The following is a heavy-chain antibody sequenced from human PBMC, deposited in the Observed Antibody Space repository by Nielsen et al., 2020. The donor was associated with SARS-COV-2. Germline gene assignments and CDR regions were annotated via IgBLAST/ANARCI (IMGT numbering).Heavy chain of an antibody. V-gene: IGHV2-5*01. J-gene: IGHJ3*02. CDR1: GFSLSTSAVG. CDR2: IYWNDDK. Sequence: SGPTLVKPPQTLTLTCTFSGFSLSTSAVGVGWIRQHPGKALEWLAVIYWNDDKRYSPSLRSRLTITKDTPKNQVDLSMTNMDPVDTATYYCAHVSKLYCGGDCETFDIWGQGTMVTVSS. CDR3: AHVSKLYCGGDCETFDI. D-gene: IGHD2-21*01.